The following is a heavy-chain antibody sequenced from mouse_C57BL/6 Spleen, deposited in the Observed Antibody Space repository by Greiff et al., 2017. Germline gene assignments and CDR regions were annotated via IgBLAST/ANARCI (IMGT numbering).Heavy chain of an antibody. CDR3: ARYPQTGFDY. Sequence: DVKLVESGGGLVQPGGSLSLSCAASGFTFTDYYMSWVRQPPGKALEWLGFIRNKANGYTTEYSASVKGRFTISRDNSQSILYLQMNALRAEDSATYYCARYPQTGFDYWGQGTTLTVSS. J-gene: IGHJ2*01. D-gene: IGHD4-1*01. CDR1: GFTFTDYY. CDR2: IRNKANGYTT. V-gene: IGHV7-3*01.